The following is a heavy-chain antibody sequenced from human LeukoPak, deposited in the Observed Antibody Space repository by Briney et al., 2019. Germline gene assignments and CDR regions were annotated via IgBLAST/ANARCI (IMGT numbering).Heavy chain of an antibody. V-gene: IGHV3-30-3*01. Sequence: GGSLRLSCAASGFTFSSYAKHWVRQAPGKGLEWVAVISYDGSNKYYADSVKGRFTISRDNSKNTLYPQMNSLRADDTAVYYCARDPHVYSSSPFDYWGQGTLVTVSS. CDR2: ISYDGSNK. CDR3: ARDPHVYSSSPFDY. CDR1: GFTFSSYA. D-gene: IGHD6-6*01. J-gene: IGHJ4*02.